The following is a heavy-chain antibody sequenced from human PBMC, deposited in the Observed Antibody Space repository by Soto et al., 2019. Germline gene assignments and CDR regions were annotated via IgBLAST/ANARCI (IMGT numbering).Heavy chain of an antibody. CDR3: TSTRDSDTYYDFWSGYFSDN. D-gene: IGHD3-3*01. CDR2: IRSKANSYAT. CDR1: GFTFSGSA. J-gene: IGHJ4*02. Sequence: GGSLRLSCAASGFTFSGSAMHWVRQASGKGLEWVGRIRSKANSYATAYAASVKGRFTISRDDSKNTAYLQMNSLKTEDTAVYYCTSTRDSDTYYDFWSGYFSDNWGQGTLVTVSS. V-gene: IGHV3-73*01.